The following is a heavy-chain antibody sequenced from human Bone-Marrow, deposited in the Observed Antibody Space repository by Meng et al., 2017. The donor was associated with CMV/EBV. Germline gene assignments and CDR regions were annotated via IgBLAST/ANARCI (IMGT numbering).Heavy chain of an antibody. CDR3: ARQLDTRTWDNWFDP. J-gene: IGHJ5*02. D-gene: IGHD2-2*01. V-gene: IGHV1-3*02. CDR1: GYTFTSYA. Sequence: ASVKVSCKASGYTFTSYAMHWVRQAPGQRLEWMGWSNAGNGNTKYSQEFQGQVTISADKSISTAYLQWSSLKDSDTAMYYCARQLDTRTWDNWFDPWGQGTLVTVSS. CDR2: SNAGNGNT.